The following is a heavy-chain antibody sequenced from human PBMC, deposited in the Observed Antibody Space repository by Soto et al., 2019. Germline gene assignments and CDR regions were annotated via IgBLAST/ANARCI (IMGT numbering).Heavy chain of an antibody. CDR3: AKEYGGGGRGYFSVLEF. J-gene: IGHJ3*01. V-gene: IGHV3-23*01. D-gene: IGHD2-21*01. Sequence: GGSLRLSCAASGFSFSSYAMSWVRQAPGKGLEWVSAISGSGGSTYYADSVKGRFTISRDNSKNTLYLQMNSLRAEDTAVYYCAKEYGGGGRGYFSVLEFWGKGTLVPVSP. CDR1: GFSFSSYA. CDR2: ISGSGGST.